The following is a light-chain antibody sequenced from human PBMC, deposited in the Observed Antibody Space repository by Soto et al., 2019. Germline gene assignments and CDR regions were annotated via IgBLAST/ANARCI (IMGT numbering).Light chain of an antibody. CDR1: QSIITH. J-gene: IGKJ1*01. CDR2: AAS. Sequence: DIQMTQSPSSLSASVGDRVTIACRASQSIITHLNWYQRRPGKAPKLLIYAASTLQGGVPLRFSGSGSGTDFTLTISSLQPEDFATYYCQQYYTTPTWTFGPGTAVEI. V-gene: IGKV1-39*01. CDR3: QQYYTTPTWT.